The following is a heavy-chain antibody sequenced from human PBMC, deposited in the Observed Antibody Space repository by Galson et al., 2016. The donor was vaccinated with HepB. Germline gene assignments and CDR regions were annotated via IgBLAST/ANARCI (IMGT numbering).Heavy chain of an antibody. J-gene: IGHJ3*02. D-gene: IGHD3-3*01. V-gene: IGHV3-23*01. CDR3: AKVIIPVASFDAFDM. CDR2: ISGSGVIT. Sequence: SLRLSCAASGFNFNSYAMNWVRQTPGKGMEWVSGISGSGVITYYADSVKGRFTISRDTSKNTLYLHMSSLRAEDTAIYYCAKVIIPVASFDAFDMWGQGTRVTVSS. CDR1: GFNFNSYA.